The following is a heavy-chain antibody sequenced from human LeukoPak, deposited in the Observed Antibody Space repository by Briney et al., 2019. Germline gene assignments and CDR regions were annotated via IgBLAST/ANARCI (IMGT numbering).Heavy chain of an antibody. CDR2: VSYTRIAT. J-gene: IGHJ3*02. D-gene: IGHD5-18*01. V-gene: IGHV3-23*05. CDR3: AKAFREFGTSSSYSSFDT. CDR1: GCTFSSFA. Sequence: GGSPRLSCAASGCTFSSFALSWVRQAPGKGLEWVSGVSYTRIATYYADSVKGRFTISRDDSQNILYLQMNGLRAEDTAVYFCAKAFREFGTSSSYSSFDTWGQGTMVTVSS.